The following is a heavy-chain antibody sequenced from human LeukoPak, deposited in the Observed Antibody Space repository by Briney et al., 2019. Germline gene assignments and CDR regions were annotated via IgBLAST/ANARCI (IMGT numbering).Heavy chain of an antibody. D-gene: IGHD6-19*01. CDR3: AREDTSGGYEGDALFHY. V-gene: IGHV7-4-1*02. Sequence: ASVKVSCKASGYTFTSYAMNWVRQAPGQGLEWMGWINTNTGNPTYAQGFTGRFVFSLDTSVSTSYLQISSLKAEDTAVYYCAREDTSGGYEGDALFHYWGQGTLVTVPS. J-gene: IGHJ4*02. CDR2: INTNTGNP. CDR1: GYTFTSYA.